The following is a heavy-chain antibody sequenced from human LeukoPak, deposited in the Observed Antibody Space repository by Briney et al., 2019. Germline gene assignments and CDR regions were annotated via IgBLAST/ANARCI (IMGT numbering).Heavy chain of an antibody. CDR3: AKSTSYYFGSGSYSYGFDY. V-gene: IGHV3-7*03. Sequence: GGSLRLSCAASGFTFSSYWMSWVRQAPGKGLEWVANIKQDGSEKYYVDSVKGRFTISRDNSKNTLYLQMSSLRADDTAVYYCAKSTSYYFGSGSYSYGFDYWGQGTLVTVSS. D-gene: IGHD3-10*01. CDR1: GFTFSSYW. J-gene: IGHJ4*02. CDR2: IKQDGSEK.